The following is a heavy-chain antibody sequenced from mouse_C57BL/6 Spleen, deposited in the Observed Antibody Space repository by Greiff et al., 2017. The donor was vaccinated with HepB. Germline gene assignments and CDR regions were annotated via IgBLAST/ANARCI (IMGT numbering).Heavy chain of an antibody. CDR2: ISSGGDYI. V-gene: IGHV5-9-1*02. Sequence: EVNLVESGEGLVKPGGSLKLSCAASGFTFSSYAMSWVRQTPEKRLEWVAYISSGGDYIYYADTVKGRFTISRDNARNTLYLQMSSLKSEDTAMYYCTRDRLYDYGFAYWGQGTLVTVSA. J-gene: IGHJ3*01. D-gene: IGHD2-4*01. CDR1: GFTFSSYA. CDR3: TRDRLYDYGFAY.